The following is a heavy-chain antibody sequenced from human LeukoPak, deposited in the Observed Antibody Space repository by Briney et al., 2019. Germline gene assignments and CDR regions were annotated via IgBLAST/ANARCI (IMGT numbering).Heavy chain of an antibody. V-gene: IGHV1-18*01. CDR2: ISAYNGNT. Sequence: ASVKVSCKASGYTFTSYGISWVRQAPGQGLEWMGWISAYNGNTNYAQKLQGRVTMTTDTSTSTAYMELRSLRSDDTAVYYCYGGFPGGDYYYGMDVWGQGTTVTVSS. D-gene: IGHD3-16*01. J-gene: IGHJ6*02. CDR1: GYTFTSYG. CDR3: YGGFPGGDYYYGMDV.